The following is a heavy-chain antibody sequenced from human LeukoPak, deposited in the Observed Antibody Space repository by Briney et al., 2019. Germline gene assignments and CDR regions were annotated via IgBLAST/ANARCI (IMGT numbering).Heavy chain of an antibody. CDR2: VIGSSGST. CDR3: AKGAYDYIEIGYFDY. Sequence: GGSLRLSCAASGFTFSNYAMNWVRQAPGKGLEWVSVVIGSSGSTDYADSVKGRFTISRDISKNTLYLQMNRLRAEDTAIYYCAKGAYDYIEIGYFDYWGQGTPVTVAS. CDR1: GFTFSNYA. D-gene: IGHD5-12*01. J-gene: IGHJ4*02. V-gene: IGHV3-23*01.